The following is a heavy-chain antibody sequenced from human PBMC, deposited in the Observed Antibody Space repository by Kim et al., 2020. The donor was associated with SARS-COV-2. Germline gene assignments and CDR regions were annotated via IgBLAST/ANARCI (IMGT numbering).Heavy chain of an antibody. V-gene: IGHV3-23*01. CDR2: RGGNT. D-gene: IGHD6-6*01. J-gene: IGHJ4*02. CDR3: VTSSGY. Sequence: RGGNTYFADSGKGRVSISSDNSKDTLYLQMNSLRAGDTAVYYCVTSSGYWGQGTLVTVSS.